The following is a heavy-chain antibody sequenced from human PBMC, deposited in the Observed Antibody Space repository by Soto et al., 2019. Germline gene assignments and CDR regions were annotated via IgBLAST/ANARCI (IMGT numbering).Heavy chain of an antibody. V-gene: IGHV3-23*01. CDR2: ISGSGSSI. D-gene: IGHD4-17*01. J-gene: IGHJ3*02. CDR1: GFTFSSYA. Sequence: GGSLRLSCAASGFTFSSYAMSWVRQAPGKGLEWVSSISGSGSSIYHADSVKGRFTISRDNSKNTLYLQMNSLRAEDTAVYYCAKVDYGDYDAFDIWGQGTMVTVSS. CDR3: AKVDYGDYDAFDI.